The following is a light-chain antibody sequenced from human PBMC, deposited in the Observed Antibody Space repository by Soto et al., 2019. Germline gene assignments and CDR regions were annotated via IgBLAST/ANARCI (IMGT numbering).Light chain of an antibody. Sequence: EIVLTQSPATLSLSPGERATLSCRASQSVSRYLAWYQQKPGQAPRLLMYDASNRATGIPARFSGSGSGTDVTLTISSLEPEDFAVYYCQQRSNWPLTFGGVTKVEIK. CDR3: QQRSNWPLT. CDR2: DAS. CDR1: QSVSRY. V-gene: IGKV3-11*01. J-gene: IGKJ4*01.